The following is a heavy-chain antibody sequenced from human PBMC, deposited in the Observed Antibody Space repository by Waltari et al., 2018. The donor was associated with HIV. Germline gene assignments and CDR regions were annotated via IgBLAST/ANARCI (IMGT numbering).Heavy chain of an antibody. D-gene: IGHD4-4*01. Sequence: QVYLEQSGPGRVRPSQTINLFCVISGDSVSSGTAAWHWIRQSPSRGLEWLGRTYYRSKWSTDYAESVRGRISITPDTDNNQFSLPLTSVTAADTAVYCCARDSYSLDFWGLGTQVLVSS. J-gene: IGHJ4*02. CDR3: ARDSYSLDF. CDR1: GDSVSSGTAA. CDR2: TYYRSKWST. V-gene: IGHV6-1*01.